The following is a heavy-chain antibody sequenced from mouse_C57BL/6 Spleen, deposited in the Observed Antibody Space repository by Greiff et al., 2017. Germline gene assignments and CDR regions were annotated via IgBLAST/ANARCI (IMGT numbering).Heavy chain of an antibody. D-gene: IGHD2-14*01. CDR3: ARKYDGAMDY. CDR1: GFTFSDYG. V-gene: IGHV5-17*01. J-gene: IGHJ4*01. Sequence: EVHLVESGGGLVKPGGSLKLSCAASGFTFSDYGMHWVRQAPEKGLEWVAYISSGSSTIYYADTVKGRFTISRDNAKNTLFLQMTSLRSEDTAMYYCARKYDGAMDYWGQGTSVTVSS. CDR2: ISSGSSTI.